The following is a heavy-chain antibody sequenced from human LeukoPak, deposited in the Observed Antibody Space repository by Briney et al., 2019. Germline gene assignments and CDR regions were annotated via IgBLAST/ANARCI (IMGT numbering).Heavy chain of an antibody. Sequence: SETLSLTCAVYGGSFSGYYWSWIRQPPGKGLEWIGYIYYSGSTNYNPSLKSRVTISVDTSKNQFSLKLSSVTAADTAVYYCARGAGYSSSNDYWGQGTLVTVSS. D-gene: IGHD6-13*01. CDR2: IYYSGST. CDR1: GGSFSGYY. V-gene: IGHV4-59*01. CDR3: ARGAGYSSSNDY. J-gene: IGHJ4*02.